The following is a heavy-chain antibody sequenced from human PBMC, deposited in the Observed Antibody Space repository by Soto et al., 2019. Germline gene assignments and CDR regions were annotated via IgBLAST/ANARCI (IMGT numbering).Heavy chain of an antibody. CDR2: MNPNSGNT. V-gene: IGHV1-8*01. D-gene: IGHD6-13*01. CDR3: ARGTAAGSLSYYGMDV. J-gene: IGHJ6*02. CDR1: GYTFTSYD. Sequence: GASVKVSCKASGYTFTSYDIKWVRQATGQGLEWMGWMNPNSGNTGYAQKFQGRVTMTRNTSISTAYMELSSLRSEDTAVYYCARGTAAGSLSYYGMDVWGQGTTVTVSS.